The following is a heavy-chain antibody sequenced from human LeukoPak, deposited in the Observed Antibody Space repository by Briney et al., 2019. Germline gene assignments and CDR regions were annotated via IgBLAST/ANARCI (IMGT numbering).Heavy chain of an antibody. CDR3: ARDPGSWYFDY. CDR2: IYYSGST. CDR1: GGSISSYY. Sequence: SETLSLTCTVSGGSISSYYWSWIRQPPGKGLEWIGYIYYSGSTNYNPSLKSRVTISVDTSKNQFSLKLSSVTAADTAVYYCARDPGSWYFDYWGQGILVTVSS. V-gene: IGHV4-59*01. D-gene: IGHD6-13*01. J-gene: IGHJ4*02.